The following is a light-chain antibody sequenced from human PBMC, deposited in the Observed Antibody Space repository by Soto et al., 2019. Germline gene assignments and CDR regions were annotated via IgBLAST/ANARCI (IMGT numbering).Light chain of an antibody. V-gene: IGLV2-23*01. CDR3: CSYAGSRFYV. CDR2: EGS. Sequence: QSALTQPASVSGSPGRSITISCTGTSSDVGSYNLVSWYQQHPGKAPKLMIYEGSKRPSGVSNRFSGSKSGNTASLTISGLQAEDEADYYCCSYAGSRFYVFGTGTKVTVL. J-gene: IGLJ1*01. CDR1: SSDVGSYNL.